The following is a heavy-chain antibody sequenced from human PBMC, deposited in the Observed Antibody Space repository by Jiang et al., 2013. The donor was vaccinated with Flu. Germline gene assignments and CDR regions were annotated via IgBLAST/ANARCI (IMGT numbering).Heavy chain of an antibody. CDR3: ARHALSGEGYFDV. Sequence: LLKPSETLSLTCTVSGGSVSSQYWSWIRQPPGKGLEWIGYIYHSGSTNYNPSLKSRVTMSVDTSKNQFSLNLSSVTAADTAVYYCARHALSGEGYFDVWGRGTLVTVSS. CDR2: IYHSGST. CDR1: GGSVSSQY. J-gene: IGHJ2*01. D-gene: IGHD7-27*01. V-gene: IGHV4-59*08.